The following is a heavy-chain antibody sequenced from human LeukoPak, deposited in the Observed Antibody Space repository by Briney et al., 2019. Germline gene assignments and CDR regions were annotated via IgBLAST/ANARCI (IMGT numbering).Heavy chain of an antibody. V-gene: IGHV5-10-1*01. Sequence: GESLKISCKGSGYSFTNYWISWVRQMPGKGLEWMGRIDPSDSYINYSPSFQGHVTISADKSISTAYLQWSSLKASDTAMYYCARVRVTTSLYNYYGLDVWGQGTTVTVSS. D-gene: IGHD4-17*01. J-gene: IGHJ6*02. CDR3: ARVRVTTSLYNYYGLDV. CDR1: GYSFTNYW. CDR2: IDPSDSYI.